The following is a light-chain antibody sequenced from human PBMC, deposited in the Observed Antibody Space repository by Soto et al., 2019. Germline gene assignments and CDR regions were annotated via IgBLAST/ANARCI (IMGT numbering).Light chain of an antibody. CDR2: EVS. CDR1: STDVGGYNY. Sequence: QSALAQPSSVSGSLGQSITISCTGTSTDVGGYNYVSWYQHHPGKGPKLIIWEVSNRPSGVSDRFSGSKSGNKASLIISNLEAEDESDYYCGSYTSTDTPFVFGTGTNVTVL. J-gene: IGLJ1*01. CDR3: GSYTSTDTPFV. V-gene: IGLV2-14*01.